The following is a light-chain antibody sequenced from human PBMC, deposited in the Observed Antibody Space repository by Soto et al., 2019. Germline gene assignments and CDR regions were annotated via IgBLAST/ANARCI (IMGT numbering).Light chain of an antibody. V-gene: IGLV2-8*01. CDR2: EVT. CDR3: SPYAGRDIWV. CDR1: SVDINY. Sequence: QSALTQPPSASGSRGQSVTISCTGTSVDINYVSWFQQHPGKAPKLIICEVTKRPSGVPDRFSGSKSGNTASLTVSGLQDDDEADYYCSPYAGRDIWVFGGGTKVTVL. J-gene: IGLJ3*02.